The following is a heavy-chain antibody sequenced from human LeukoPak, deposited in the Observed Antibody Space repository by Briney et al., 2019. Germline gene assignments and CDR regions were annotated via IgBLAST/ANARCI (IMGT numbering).Heavy chain of an antibody. Sequence: SETLSLTCTVSGGSIGRYYWTWIRQPPGKGLEWIGYVLYSGSTNYNPSLKSRVTISVDTSKNQFSLKLISVTAADTAVYFCARSSQYNSGWYAYWGQGTLVTVSS. J-gene: IGHJ4*02. V-gene: IGHV4-59*01. D-gene: IGHD6-19*01. CDR2: VLYSGST. CDR3: ARSSQYNSGWYAY. CDR1: GGSIGRYY.